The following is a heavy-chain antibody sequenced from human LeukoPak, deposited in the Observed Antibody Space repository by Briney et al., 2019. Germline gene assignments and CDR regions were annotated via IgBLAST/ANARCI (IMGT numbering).Heavy chain of an antibody. D-gene: IGHD3-10*01. CDR1: GGSISNYY. V-gene: IGHV4-59*01. Sequence: SETLSLTCSVSGGSISNYYWTWIRQPPGKGLEWIGYIYYSGRTNYNPSLKSRITLSVDTSTNQFSLELSSVTAADTAVYYCARENAMIRGAFDAFDIWGQGTMVTVSS. CDR2: IYYSGRT. J-gene: IGHJ3*02. CDR3: ARENAMIRGAFDAFDI.